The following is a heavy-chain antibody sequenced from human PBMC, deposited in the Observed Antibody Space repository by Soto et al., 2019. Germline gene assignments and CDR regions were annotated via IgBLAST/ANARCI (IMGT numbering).Heavy chain of an antibody. CDR1: GGSISSYY. D-gene: IGHD2-2*01. J-gene: IGHJ4*02. CDR3: ARHGFYDIVVVPAAPLGY. CDR2: IYYGGST. Sequence: SETLSLTCTVSGGSISSYYWSWIRQPPGKGLEWIGYIYYGGSTNYNPSLKSRVTISVDTSKNQFSLKLSSVTAADTAVYYCARHGFYDIVVVPAAPLGYWGQGTLVTVSS. V-gene: IGHV4-59*08.